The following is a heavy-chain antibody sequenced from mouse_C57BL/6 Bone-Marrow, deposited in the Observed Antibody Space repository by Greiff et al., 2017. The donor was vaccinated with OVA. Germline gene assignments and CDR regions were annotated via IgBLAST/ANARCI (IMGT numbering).Heavy chain of an antibody. CDR1: GYTFTSYW. V-gene: IGHV1-74*01. CDR2: IHPSDSDT. Sequence: QVQLKQPGAELVKPGASVKVSCKASGYTFTSYWMHWVKQRPGQGLEWIGRIHPSDSDTNYNQKFKGKATLTVDKSSSTAYMQLSSLTSEDSAVYYCAVLFITTVVATGYFDVWGTGTTVTVSS. CDR3: AVLFITTVVATGYFDV. D-gene: IGHD1-1*01. J-gene: IGHJ1*03.